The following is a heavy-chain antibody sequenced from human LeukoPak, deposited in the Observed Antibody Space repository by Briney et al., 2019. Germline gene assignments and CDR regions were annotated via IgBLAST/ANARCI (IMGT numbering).Heavy chain of an antibody. Sequence: PGGSLRLSCAASGFTFSSYSVNWVRQAPGKGLAWVSSISGSGRYVFYADSLKGRFTVSRDNAKNSPYLQMNSLRAEDTAVYYCARDFHGMDVWGQGTTVTVSS. J-gene: IGHJ6*02. CDR3: ARDFHGMDV. CDR2: ISGSGRYV. V-gene: IGHV3-21*01. CDR1: GFTFSSYS.